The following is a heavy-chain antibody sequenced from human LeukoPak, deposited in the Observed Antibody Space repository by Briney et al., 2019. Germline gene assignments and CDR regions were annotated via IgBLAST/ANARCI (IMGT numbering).Heavy chain of an antibody. CDR1: GYTFTGYY. D-gene: IGHD3-3*01. CDR3: ARDESTIFGVVIVDY. V-gene: IGHV1-2*02. CDR2: INPNSGGT. J-gene: IGHJ4*02. Sequence: ASVKVSCKASGYTFTGYYMHWVRQAPGQGLEWMGWINPNSGGTNYAQKFQGRVTMTRDTSISTAYMELSRLRSDDTAVYYCARDESTIFGVVIVDYWGQGTLVTVSS.